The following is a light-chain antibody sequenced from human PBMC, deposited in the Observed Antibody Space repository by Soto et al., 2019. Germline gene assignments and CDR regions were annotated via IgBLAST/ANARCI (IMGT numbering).Light chain of an antibody. CDR3: QKYNSAPLT. CDR2: AAS. Sequence: DLQMTQSPSSLSASVGDRVTITCRASQDINNYLAWYQQKPGKVPKLLIYAASTLQSGVPSRFSGSGSGTDFTLTISSLQPEDVATYYCQKYNSAPLTFGGGTRVEIK. J-gene: IGKJ4*01. CDR1: QDINNY. V-gene: IGKV1-27*01.